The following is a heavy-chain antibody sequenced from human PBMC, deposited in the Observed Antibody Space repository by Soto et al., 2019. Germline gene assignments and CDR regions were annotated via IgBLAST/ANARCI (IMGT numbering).Heavy chain of an antibody. CDR1: GFTFSSYG. D-gene: IGHD3-22*01. Sequence: SGGSLRFSCAASGFTFSSYGMHWVRQAPGKGLEWVAVIWYDGSNKYYADSVKGRFTISRDNSKNTLYLQMNSLRAEDTAVYYCARDRRTYYYDSSPVFYFDYWGQGTLVTVSS. J-gene: IGHJ4*02. V-gene: IGHV3-33*01. CDR3: ARDRRTYYYDSSPVFYFDY. CDR2: IWYDGSNK.